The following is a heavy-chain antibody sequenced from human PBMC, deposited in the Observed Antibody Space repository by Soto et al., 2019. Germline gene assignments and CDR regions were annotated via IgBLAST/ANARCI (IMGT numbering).Heavy chain of an antibody. D-gene: IGHD4-4*01. J-gene: IGHJ6*02. Sequence: GGSLRLSCAASGFTFSSYSMNWVRQAPGKGLEWVSSISSSSSYIYYADSVKGRFTISRDNAKNSLYLQMNSLRAEDTAVYYCARFLGRIGSNYNYYYYGMDVWGQGTTVTVSS. CDR2: ISSSSSYI. V-gene: IGHV3-21*01. CDR3: ARFLGRIGSNYNYYYYGMDV. CDR1: GFTFSSYS.